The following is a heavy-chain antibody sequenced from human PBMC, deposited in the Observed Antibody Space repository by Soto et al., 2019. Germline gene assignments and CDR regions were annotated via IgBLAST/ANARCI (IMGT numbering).Heavy chain of an antibody. CDR3: ARNSGYSSFPGQKSYYGMDV. CDR2: ISSSGSTI. D-gene: IGHD6-13*01. Sequence: PGGSLRLSCAASGFTFSSYEMNWVRQAPGKGLEWVSYISSSGSTIYYADSVKGRFTISRDNAKNSLYLQMNSLTAADTAVYYCARNSGYSSFPGQKSYYGMDVWGQGTTVTVSS. V-gene: IGHV3-48*03. J-gene: IGHJ6*02. CDR1: GFTFSSYE.